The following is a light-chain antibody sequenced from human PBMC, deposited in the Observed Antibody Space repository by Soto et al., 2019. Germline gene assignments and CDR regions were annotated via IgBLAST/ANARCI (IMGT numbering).Light chain of an antibody. V-gene: IGLV1-44*01. Sequence: QSVLTQPPSASGTPGQRVTISCSGSSSNIGSNSVNWYQQVPGTAPKILIYSNYQRPSGVPDRFSGSKSGTSASLAISGLQSEDDADYYCATWDDSLNAVVFGGGTKLTVL. CDR3: ATWDDSLNAVV. J-gene: IGLJ2*01. CDR2: SNY. CDR1: SSNIGSNS.